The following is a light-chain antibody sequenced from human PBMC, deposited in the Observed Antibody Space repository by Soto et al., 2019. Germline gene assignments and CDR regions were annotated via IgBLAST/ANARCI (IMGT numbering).Light chain of an antibody. CDR3: QQRLNWPPG. J-gene: IGKJ1*01. CDR1: QSVTNY. CDR2: DAS. V-gene: IGKV3-11*01. Sequence: EIFLTQSPDTLSLSPGERATLSCRASQSVTNYIAWYQQRPGQAPRLLIYDASNRASGVPARFSGSGSGTDFPLTISDLEPADFGLYYCQQRLNWPPGFGQGTKVEIK.